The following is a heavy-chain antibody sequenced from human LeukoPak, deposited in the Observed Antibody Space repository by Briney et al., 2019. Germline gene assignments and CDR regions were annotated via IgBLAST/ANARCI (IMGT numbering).Heavy chain of an antibody. Sequence: GGSLRLSCATSGFTFNNYNMNWVRQAPGRALEWVSSISSSSSYIYYADSVKGRFTISRDNAKNSLYLQMNSLRAEDTAVYYCARDSTKYSSGWTLGQADAFDIWGQGTMVTVSS. J-gene: IGHJ3*02. V-gene: IGHV3-21*01. D-gene: IGHD6-19*01. CDR3: ARDSTKYSSGWTLGQADAFDI. CDR1: GFTFNNYN. CDR2: ISSSSSYI.